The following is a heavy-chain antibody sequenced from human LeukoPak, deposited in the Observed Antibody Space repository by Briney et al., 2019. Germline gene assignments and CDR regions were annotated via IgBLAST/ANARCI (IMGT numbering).Heavy chain of an antibody. D-gene: IGHD3-10*01. CDR2: IYYGGTT. J-gene: IGHJ6*03. Sequence: SETLSLTCIVSGGSINSHYWTWIRQPPGKGLEYLGYIYYGGTTVYNPSLKSRVTISLDTSKNQFSLTLTSVTAADTAVYYRAKADASGRYYNRYYYYYMDVWGKGTTVTVSS. V-gene: IGHV4-59*11. CDR3: AKADASGRYYNRYYYYYMDV. CDR1: GGSINSHY.